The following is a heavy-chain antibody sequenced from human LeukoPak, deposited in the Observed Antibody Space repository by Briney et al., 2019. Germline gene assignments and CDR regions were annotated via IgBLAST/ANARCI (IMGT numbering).Heavy chain of an antibody. V-gene: IGHV3-23*01. CDR3: AKDHGSMIVVVITPFDY. CDR1: GFTFSSYA. D-gene: IGHD3-22*01. Sequence: GGSLRLSCAASGFTFSSYAMSWVRQAPGKGLEWVSAISGSGGSTYYADSVKGRFTISRDNPKNTLYLQMNSLRAEDTAVYYCAKDHGSMIVVVITPFDYWGQGTLVTVSS. J-gene: IGHJ4*02. CDR2: ISGSGGST.